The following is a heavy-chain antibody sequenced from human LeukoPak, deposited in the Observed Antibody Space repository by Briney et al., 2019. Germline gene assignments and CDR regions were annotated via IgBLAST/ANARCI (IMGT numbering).Heavy chain of an antibody. CDR3: ARVAAHVDY. CDR1: GGSISSYY. Sequence: SETLSLTCTASGGSISSYYWSWIRQPPGKGLEWIGYIYYSGSTNYNPSLKSRVTISVDTSKNQFSLKLSSVTAADTAVYYCARVAAHVDYWGQGTLVTVSS. D-gene: IGHD6-13*01. CDR2: IYYSGST. J-gene: IGHJ4*02. V-gene: IGHV4-59*01.